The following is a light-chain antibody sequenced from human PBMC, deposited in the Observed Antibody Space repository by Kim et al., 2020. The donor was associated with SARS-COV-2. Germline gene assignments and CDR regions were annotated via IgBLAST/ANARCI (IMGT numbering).Light chain of an antibody. J-gene: IGKJ2*01. CDR1: QRVNNY. V-gene: IGKV3-15*01. CDR3: QQYKNWPAYT. CDR2: GAT. Sequence: GSRGERANLSWRARQRVNNYLTWYQQKPGQAPRLLIYGATTRATGIPARFRGSGSGKEFTLTISSLQSEDFAVYYCQQYKNWPAYTFGQGNKLEI.